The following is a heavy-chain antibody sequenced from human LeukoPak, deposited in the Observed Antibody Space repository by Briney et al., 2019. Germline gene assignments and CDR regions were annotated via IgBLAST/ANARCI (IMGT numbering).Heavy chain of an antibody. D-gene: IGHD1-1*01. Sequence: SETLSLTCTVSGGSISSGGYYWSWIRQHPGKGLEWIGYIYYSGSTYYNPSLKSRVTISVDTSKNQFSLKLSSVTAADTAVYYCARVRGQLWPPDQWGQGALVTVSS. CDR2: IYYSGST. V-gene: IGHV4-31*03. CDR1: GGSISSGGYY. CDR3: ARVRGQLWPPDQ. J-gene: IGHJ5*02.